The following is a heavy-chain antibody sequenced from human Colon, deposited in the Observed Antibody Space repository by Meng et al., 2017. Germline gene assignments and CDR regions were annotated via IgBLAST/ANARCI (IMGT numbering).Heavy chain of an antibody. CDR2: ISGTSRST. CDR1: GFSFSNYT. V-gene: IGHV3-23*04. Sequence: EVQRVESGGGLVRPGGSLGLSCGASGFSFSNYTMTWVRQSPGKGLQWVSAISGTSRSTYYADSVRGRFTISRDNSKNTLYLQMNSLRPEDTAIYYCAKEGGRGLDFKYWGQGTLVTVSS. CDR3: AKEGGRGLDFKY. J-gene: IGHJ4*02. D-gene: IGHD3/OR15-3a*01.